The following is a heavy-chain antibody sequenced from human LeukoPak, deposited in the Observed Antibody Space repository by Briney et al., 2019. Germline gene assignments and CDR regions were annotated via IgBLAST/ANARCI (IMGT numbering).Heavy chain of an antibody. CDR1: GGSIRNYY. Sequence: SETLSLTCSVSGGSIRNYYWSWIRQPPGKGLEWIGYIYYSGYIYYSGSTNYNPSLKSRVTISVDTSKNQFSLKLSSVTAADTAVYYCARESNYHGSGTGWFDPWGQGTMVTVSS. CDR2: IYYSGST. J-gene: IGHJ5*02. V-gene: IGHV4-59*12. CDR3: ARESNYHGSGTGWFDP. D-gene: IGHD3-10*01.